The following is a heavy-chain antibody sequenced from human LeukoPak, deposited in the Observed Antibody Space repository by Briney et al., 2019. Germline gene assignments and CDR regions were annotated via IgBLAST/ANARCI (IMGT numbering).Heavy chain of an antibody. D-gene: IGHD3-10*01. J-gene: IGHJ6*03. V-gene: IGHV4-61*02. CDR2: IYTSGST. CDR3: ARDLVIRDYGSGRYYYCMDV. CDR1: GGSISSGSYY. Sequence: PSETLSLTCTVSGGSISSGSYYWSWIRQPAGKGLEWIGRIYTSGSTNYNPSLKSRVTISVDTSKNQFSLKLSSVTAADTAVYYCARDLVIRDYGSGRYYYCMDVWGKGTTVTVSS.